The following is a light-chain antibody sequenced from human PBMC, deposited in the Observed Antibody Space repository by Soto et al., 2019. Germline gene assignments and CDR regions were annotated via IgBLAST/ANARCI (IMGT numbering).Light chain of an antibody. CDR1: QSIRNY. Sequence: DIQMTQSPSSLSAAVGDRVIITCRASQSIRNYLNWYQQKPGNAPQVLISAASSLQSGVPSRFSGGGSGTDFTLTISSLQPEDFATYYCQQSYSFPRTFGQGTKLEMK. J-gene: IGKJ2*01. CDR2: AAS. V-gene: IGKV1-39*01. CDR3: QQSYSFPRT.